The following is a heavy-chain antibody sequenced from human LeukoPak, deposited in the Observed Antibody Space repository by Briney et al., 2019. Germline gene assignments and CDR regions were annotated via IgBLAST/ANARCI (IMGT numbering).Heavy chain of an antibody. D-gene: IGHD1-1*01. CDR1: GYAFTDYY. V-gene: IGHV1-2*02. CDR2: INPNSGGT. J-gene: IGHJ4*02. Sequence: EASVKVSCKASGYAFTDYYMHWVRQAPGQGPEWMGWINPNSGGTNYAQNFQGRVTMTRDTSITTAYLELSGLRSDDTAVYYCARDRDTIPTTDAGGDHFHFWGQGTLVTVSS. CDR3: ARDRDTIPTTDAGGDHFHF.